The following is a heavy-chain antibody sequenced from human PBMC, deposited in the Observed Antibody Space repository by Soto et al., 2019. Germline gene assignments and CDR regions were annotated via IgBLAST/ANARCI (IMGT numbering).Heavy chain of an antibody. D-gene: IGHD6-13*01. CDR1: DYYFPGYN. Sequence: QVQLVQSGAEVKKPGASVKVSCKAYDYYFPGYNIHWVRQAPGQGLEWMGWINPNSGVTTYAQKFKGRVTLSRDTSISTRYLEVRRLRSDDTAVYHCATIHRSSTSRGSDFDPWGQGTQVTVSS. CDR3: ATIHRSSTSRGSDFDP. V-gene: IGHV1-2*02. CDR2: INPNSGVT. J-gene: IGHJ5*02.